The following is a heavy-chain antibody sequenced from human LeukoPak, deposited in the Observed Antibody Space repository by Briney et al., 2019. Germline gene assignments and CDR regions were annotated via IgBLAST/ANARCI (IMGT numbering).Heavy chain of an antibody. J-gene: IGHJ5*02. CDR2: IRGTGSGSSENT. V-gene: IGHV3-23*01. D-gene: IGHD6-19*01. CDR3: AKDVLHFSIAVAGIEFDP. Sequence: PGGSLRLSCEASGFTFRTYGMSWVRQAPGKGLEWVSGIRGTGSGSSENTYYADSVKGRFTISRDNSKNTVYLQMNNLRPEDTAVYYCAKDVLHFSIAVAGIEFDPWGQGTLVTVSS. CDR1: GFTFRTYG.